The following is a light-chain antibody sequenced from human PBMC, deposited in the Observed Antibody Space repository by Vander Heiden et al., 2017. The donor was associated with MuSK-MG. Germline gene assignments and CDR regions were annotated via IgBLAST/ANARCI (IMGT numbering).Light chain of an antibody. CDR1: RSISTY. V-gene: IGKV1-39*01. CDR2: GAS. CDR3: QQSYSNPWT. J-gene: IGKJ1*01. Sequence: QMTQSPSPLSASVGDRVTITCRASRSISTYLNWYQQKSGKAPTLLIYGASNLQSGVPSRFSGSNSGTDFTLTLTSLQRGDSATYYCQQSYSNPWTFGQGTKVEIK.